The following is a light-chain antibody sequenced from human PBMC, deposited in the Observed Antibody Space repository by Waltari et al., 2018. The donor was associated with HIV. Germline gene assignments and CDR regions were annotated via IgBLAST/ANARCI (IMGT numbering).Light chain of an antibody. Sequence: QSALTQPASVSGSPGQSITISCTGTSSDVGDYYSVSWYQLHPGKAPKLLIYEVSNRPSGVSKRFSGSKSGNTASLTISGLQAEDEADYYCSSYTTSSTWVFGGGTTLTVL. CDR3: SSYTTSSTWV. CDR2: EVS. V-gene: IGLV2-14*01. J-gene: IGLJ3*02. CDR1: SSDVGDYYS.